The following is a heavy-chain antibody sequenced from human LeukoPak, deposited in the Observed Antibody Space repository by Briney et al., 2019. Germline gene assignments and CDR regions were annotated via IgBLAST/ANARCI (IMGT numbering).Heavy chain of an antibody. CDR3: ARVRLRFLEWLNDYFDY. V-gene: IGHV4-39*07. Sequence: SETLSLTCTVSGGSITSSNDYWGWIRQPPGKGLEWIGEINHSGSTNYNPSLKSRVTISVDTSKNQFSLKLSSVTAADTAVYYCARVRLRFLEWLNDYFDYWGQGTLVTVSS. D-gene: IGHD3-3*01. J-gene: IGHJ4*02. CDR2: INHSGST. CDR1: GGSITSSNDY.